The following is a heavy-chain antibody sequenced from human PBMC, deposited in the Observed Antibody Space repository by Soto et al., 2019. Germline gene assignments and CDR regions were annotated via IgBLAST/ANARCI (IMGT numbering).Heavy chain of an antibody. CDR1: GYSFTRYG. J-gene: IGHJ6*02. Sequence: QVQLVQSGAEVKNPGASVKVSCKASGYSFTRYGIGWARQAPGQGLEWMGWINAHNGNTNYAQNLQGRLTLTTYTSTTTAYMELRSLRANDTATYYCAMVDVYVTPSPQDVWGQGTRVTVSS. D-gene: IGHD3-16*01. CDR3: AMVDVYVTPSPQDV. CDR2: INAHNGNT. V-gene: IGHV1-18*01.